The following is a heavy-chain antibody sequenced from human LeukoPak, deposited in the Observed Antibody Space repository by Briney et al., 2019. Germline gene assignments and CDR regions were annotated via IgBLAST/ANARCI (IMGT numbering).Heavy chain of an antibody. V-gene: IGHV3-48*04. J-gene: IGHJ4*02. Sequence: GGSLRLSCAASGFTFSNYGMSWVRQAPGKGLEWVSYISSSGRTKYYADSVKGRFTISRDNAKNSLYLQMNSLRAEDTAVYYCARDEDIVLMVYAIGINYFDYWGQGTLVTVSS. CDR3: ARDEDIVLMVYAIGINYFDY. CDR2: ISSSGRTK. D-gene: IGHD2-8*01. CDR1: GFTFSNYG.